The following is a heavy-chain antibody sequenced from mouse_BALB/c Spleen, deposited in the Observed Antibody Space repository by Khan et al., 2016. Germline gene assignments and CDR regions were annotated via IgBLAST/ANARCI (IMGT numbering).Heavy chain of an antibody. J-gene: IGHJ2*01. V-gene: IGHV3-2*02. Sequence: EVQLQESGPGLVKPSQSLSLTCTVTGYSITSGYGWNWIRQFPGNKLEWMGHISYRGSTNYNPSLKSRNSITRDTSKNQFFLQLNSVTTEDTATYYCARTARVKYWGQGTTLTVSS. CDR2: ISYRGST. D-gene: IGHD1-2*01. CDR1: GYSITSGYG. CDR3: ARTARVKY.